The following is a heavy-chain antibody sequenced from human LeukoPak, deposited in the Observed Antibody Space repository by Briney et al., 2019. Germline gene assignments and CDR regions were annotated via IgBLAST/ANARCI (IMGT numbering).Heavy chain of an antibody. V-gene: IGHV1-2*02. J-gene: IGHJ4*02. D-gene: IGHD2-2*02. CDR1: GYTFTGYY. CDR3: ARDGYCSSTSCYTDDY. CDR2: INPNSGGT. Sequence: ASVKVSCKASGYTFTGYYMHWVRQAPGQGLEWMGWINPNSGGTNYAQKFQGRVTMTRDTSISTAYMELSRLRSDDTAVYYCARDGYCSSTSCYTDDYWGQGTLVTVSS.